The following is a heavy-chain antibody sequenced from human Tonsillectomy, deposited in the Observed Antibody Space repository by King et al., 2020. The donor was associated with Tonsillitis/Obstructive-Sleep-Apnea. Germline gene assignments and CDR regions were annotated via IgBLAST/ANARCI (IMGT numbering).Heavy chain of an antibody. J-gene: IGHJ4*02. CDR1: GFTFSTYG. Sequence: VQLVESGGGVVQPGRSLRLSCAASGFTFSTYGMHWVRQAPGKGLEWVAVISSNGEGKYYGDSVKGRFTISRDNSKKTLYLQMKSLRAEDTAVYYCAKETHSRGFGTFFHVWGQGTLVTVSS. CDR3: AKETHSRGFGTFFHV. D-gene: IGHD6-13*01. V-gene: IGHV3-30*18. CDR2: ISSNGEGK.